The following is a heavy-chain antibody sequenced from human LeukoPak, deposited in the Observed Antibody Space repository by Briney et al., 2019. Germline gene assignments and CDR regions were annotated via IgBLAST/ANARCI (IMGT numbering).Heavy chain of an antibody. CDR2: ISAYNGNT. J-gene: IGHJ5*02. Sequence: ASVKVSCKASGYPFTSYGISWVRQAPGQGLEWMGWISAYNGNTNYAQKLQGRVTMTTDTSTSTAYMELRSLRSDDTAVYYCARDSVVVVPAAMLWFDPWGQGTLVTVSS. D-gene: IGHD2-2*01. CDR3: ARDSVVVVPAAMLWFDP. CDR1: GYPFTSYG. V-gene: IGHV1-18*01.